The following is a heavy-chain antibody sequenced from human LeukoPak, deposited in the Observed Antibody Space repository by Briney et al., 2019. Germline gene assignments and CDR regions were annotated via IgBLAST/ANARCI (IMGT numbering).Heavy chain of an antibody. Sequence: SETLSLTCTVSGGSISSYYWSWIRQPPGKGLEWIGYIYYSGSTNYNPSLKSRVTISVDTFKNQFSLKLSSVTAADTAVYYCARRTAMAYFDYWGQGTLVTVSS. CDR2: IYYSGST. V-gene: IGHV4-59*08. J-gene: IGHJ4*02. CDR3: ARRTAMAYFDY. CDR1: GGSISSYY. D-gene: IGHD5-18*01.